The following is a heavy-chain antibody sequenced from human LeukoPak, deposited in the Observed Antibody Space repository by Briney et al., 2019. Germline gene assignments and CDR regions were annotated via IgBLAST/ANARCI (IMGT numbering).Heavy chain of an antibody. Sequence: GGSVRLSCAASGFTFSSYGMHWARQAPGKGLEWVAVIWYDGSNKYYADSVKGRFTISRDNSKDTLYLQMNSLRDEDTAVYYCARDRGARYYDYWGQGTQVGVSS. D-gene: IGHD3-10*01. CDR2: IWYDGSNK. V-gene: IGHV3-33*01. CDR3: ARDRGARYYDY. CDR1: GFTFSSYG. J-gene: IGHJ4*02.